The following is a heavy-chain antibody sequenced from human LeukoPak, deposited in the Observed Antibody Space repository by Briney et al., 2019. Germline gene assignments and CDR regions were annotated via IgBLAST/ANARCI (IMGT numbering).Heavy chain of an antibody. D-gene: IGHD3-22*01. CDR3: ARDLGQSSGYYPPRD. CDR1: GFTFDDYG. V-gene: IGHV3-20*04. J-gene: IGHJ4*02. CDR2: INWNGGST. Sequence: GGSLRLSCAASGFTFDDYGMSWVRQAPGKGLEWVSGINWNGGSTGYADSVKGRFTISRDNAKNSLYLQMNSLRAEDTAVYYCARDLGQSSGYYPPRDWGQGTLVTVSS.